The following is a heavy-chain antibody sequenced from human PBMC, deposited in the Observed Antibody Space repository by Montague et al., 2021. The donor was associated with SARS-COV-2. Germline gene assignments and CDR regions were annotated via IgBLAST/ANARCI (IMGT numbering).Heavy chain of an antibody. CDR2: IGIRSSYT. V-gene: IGHV3-11*06. D-gene: IGHD6-19*01. CDR1: GFAFSNYY. J-gene: IGHJ4*02. CDR3: ARVAVALRLYYFDY. Sequence: SLRLSCAASGFAFSNYYMSWVRQAPGKGLEWVSYIGIRSSYTNYADSVKGRFTISRDNAKNSLDLQMNSLRVEDTAVYFCARVAVALRLYYFDYWGRGTLVTVSS.